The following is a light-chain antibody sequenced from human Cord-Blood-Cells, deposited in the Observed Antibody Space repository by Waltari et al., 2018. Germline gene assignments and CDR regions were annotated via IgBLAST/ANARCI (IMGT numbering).Light chain of an antibody. CDR1: SSDVGGYHY. V-gene: IGLV2-14*01. J-gene: IGLJ1*01. CDR2: DVS. CDR3: SSYTSSNEV. Sequence: QSALTQPASVSGSPGQSITIPCTGTSSDVGGYHYVSWYQQHPGKAPKLMIYDVSNRPSGVSNRFSGSKSGNTASLTISGLQAEDDADYYCSSYTSSNEVFGTGTKVTVL.